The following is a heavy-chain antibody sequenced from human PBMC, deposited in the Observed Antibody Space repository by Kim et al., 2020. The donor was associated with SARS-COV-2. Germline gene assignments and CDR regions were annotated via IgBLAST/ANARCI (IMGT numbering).Heavy chain of an antibody. V-gene: IGHV3-48*04. CDR3: AREGWAYYYDSSVFYHFDN. Sequence: GGSLRLSCAASGFTFSTYSMNWVHQAPGKGLEWISYISSSSSSIYYADSVRGRFTISRDNAKNSLYLQMNSLRAEDTAVYYCAREGWAYYYDSSVFYHFDNWGQGTLVTVSS. CDR1: GFTFSTYS. CDR2: ISSSSSSI. J-gene: IGHJ4*02. D-gene: IGHD3-22*01.